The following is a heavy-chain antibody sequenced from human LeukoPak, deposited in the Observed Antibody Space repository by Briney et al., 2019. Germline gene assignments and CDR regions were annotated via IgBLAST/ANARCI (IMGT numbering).Heavy chain of an antibody. D-gene: IGHD6-13*01. CDR3: ASLPIAAAGPYYMDV. Sequence: SETLSLTCAVYGGSFSGYYWSWIRQPPGKGLEWIGEINHSGSTNYNPSLKSRVTISVDTSKNQFSLKLSSVTAADTAVYYCASLPIAAAGPYYMDVWGNGTTVTVSS. J-gene: IGHJ6*03. V-gene: IGHV4-34*01. CDR1: GGSFSGYY. CDR2: INHSGST.